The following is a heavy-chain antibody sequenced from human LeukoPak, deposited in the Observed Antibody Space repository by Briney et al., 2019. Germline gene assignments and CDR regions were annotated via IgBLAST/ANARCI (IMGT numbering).Heavy chain of an antibody. J-gene: IGHJ4*02. Sequence: SGGSLRLSCAASGFTFSSYELNWVRQSPGKGLEWISYISSSGSTLYYADSVKGRFTISRDDAKNSLYLQMNSLRGDDTAMYYCAGERGGYGFYWGQGTLVTVSS. CDR3: AGERGGYGFY. V-gene: IGHV3-48*03. CDR1: GFTFSSYE. CDR2: ISSSGSTL. D-gene: IGHD5-12*01.